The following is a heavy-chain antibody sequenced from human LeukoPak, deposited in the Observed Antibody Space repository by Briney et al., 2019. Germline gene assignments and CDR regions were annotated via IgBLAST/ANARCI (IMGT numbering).Heavy chain of an antibody. V-gene: IGHV3-21*01. J-gene: IGHJ4*02. Sequence: GGSLRLSCAASGFTFSSYTMNWVRQAPGKGLEWVSSISSDSNYIHYADSMKGRFSISRDNAKNSLYLQTNSLRADDTAVYYCARDPWSYWSYWGQGTLVTVSS. D-gene: IGHD1-26*01. CDR1: GFTFSSYT. CDR3: ARDPWSYWSY. CDR2: ISSDSNYI.